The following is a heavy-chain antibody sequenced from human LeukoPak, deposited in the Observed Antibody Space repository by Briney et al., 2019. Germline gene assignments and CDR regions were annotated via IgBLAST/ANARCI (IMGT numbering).Heavy chain of an antibody. Sequence: GGALRLSCAASGFTFSSYGMSWVRQAPGKGLEWVSAISTGGGSTYYADSVKGRFTISRDNSKNTLYLQMNSLRAEDTAVYYCAREGPSAGYDILTGFKAHDAFDIWGQGTMVTVSS. CDR2: ISTGGGST. CDR3: AREGPSAGYDILTGFKAHDAFDI. J-gene: IGHJ3*02. D-gene: IGHD3-9*01. CDR1: GFTFSSYG. V-gene: IGHV3-23*01.